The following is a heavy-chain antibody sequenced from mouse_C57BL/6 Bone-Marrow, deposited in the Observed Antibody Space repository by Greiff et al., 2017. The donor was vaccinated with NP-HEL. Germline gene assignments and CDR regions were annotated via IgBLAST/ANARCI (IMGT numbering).Heavy chain of an antibody. CDR2: IYPGDGDT. J-gene: IGHJ3*01. Sequence: LVKPGASVKISCKASGYAFSSSWMNWVKQRPGKGLEWIGRIYPGDGDTNYNGKFKGKATLTADKSSSTAYMQLSSLTSEDSAVYFCARVYYNSYWGQGTLVTVSA. CDR3: ARVYYNSY. D-gene: IGHD2-4*01. CDR1: GYAFSSSW. V-gene: IGHV1-82*01.